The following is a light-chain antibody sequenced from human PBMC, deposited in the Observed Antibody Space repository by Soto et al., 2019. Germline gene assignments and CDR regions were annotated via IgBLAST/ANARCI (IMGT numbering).Light chain of an antibody. CDR3: QQYSNWPYT. CDR1: QTISSW. CDR2: KAS. J-gene: IGKJ2*01. Sequence: DIQMTQSPFTLSGSVGDRVTITCRASQTISSWLAWYQQKPGKAPKLLIYKASTLKSGVPSRFSGSGSGTEFTLTISRLQSEDFAIFYCQQYSNWPYTFGQGTKVDIK. V-gene: IGKV1-5*03.